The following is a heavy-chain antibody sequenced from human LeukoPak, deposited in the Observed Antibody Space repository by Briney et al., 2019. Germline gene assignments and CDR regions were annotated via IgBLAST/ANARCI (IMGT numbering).Heavy chain of an antibody. CDR1: GGSVSSSRFY. CDR2: IYDSVST. Sequence: LETLSLTCSVSGGSVSSSRFYWGWIRQSPGTGLEWIGAIYDSVSTYRKPSLKSRVTISVDTSKNQLFLQLNSVTAADTAVYYCARDPPPGDGYDFWSGYYTLEYGMDVWGQGTTVTVSS. D-gene: IGHD3-3*01. V-gene: IGHV4-39*02. J-gene: IGHJ6*02. CDR3: ARDPPPGDGYDFWSGYYTLEYGMDV.